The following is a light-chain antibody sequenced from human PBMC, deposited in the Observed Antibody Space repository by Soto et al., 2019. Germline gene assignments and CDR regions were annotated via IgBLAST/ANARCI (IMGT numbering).Light chain of an antibody. CDR3: SSYTNINTRACV. CDR1: SSDIGSYNR. V-gene: IGLV2-14*01. J-gene: IGLJ1*01. CDR2: EVT. Sequence: QSVLTQPASVSGSPGQAITISCSGTSSDIGSYNRVSWYQQHPGKAPKLIIYEVTDRPSGVSNRFSGSKSGNTASLTISGLQAEGEAEYYCSSYTNINTRACVFGTGTKVTVL.